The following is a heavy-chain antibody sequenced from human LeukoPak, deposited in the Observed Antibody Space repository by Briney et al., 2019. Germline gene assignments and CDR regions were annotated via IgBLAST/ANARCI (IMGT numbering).Heavy chain of an antibody. CDR1: GFTFTSYW. D-gene: IGHD3-3*01. CDR3: ARDQGSYGFWSGYYYY. V-gene: IGHV3-7*01. J-gene: IGHJ4*02. CDR2: MKQDGSEK. Sequence: GGSLRLSCAASGFTFTSYWMSWVRQAPGKGLEWVANMKQDGSEKYYVDSVKGRFTISRDNAESSLYLQMNSLRAEDTAVYYCARDQGSYGFWSGYYYYWGQGTLVTVSS.